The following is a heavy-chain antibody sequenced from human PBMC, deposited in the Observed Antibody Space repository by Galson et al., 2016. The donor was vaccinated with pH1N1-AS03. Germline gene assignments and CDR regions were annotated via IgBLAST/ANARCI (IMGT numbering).Heavy chain of an antibody. Sequence: CAASGFTPSHYGMHWARQAPGKGLECVAVVSYDGSNKYYGDSVKGRFTISRDNSKNTLFLQVNGLRPEDTGVYYCARESRGVGAIEVGFDPWGQGTLVTVSS. V-gene: IGHV3-30*01. D-gene: IGHD1-26*01. CDR1: GFTPSHYG. CDR3: ARESRGVGAIEVGFDP. J-gene: IGHJ5*02. CDR2: VSYDGSNK.